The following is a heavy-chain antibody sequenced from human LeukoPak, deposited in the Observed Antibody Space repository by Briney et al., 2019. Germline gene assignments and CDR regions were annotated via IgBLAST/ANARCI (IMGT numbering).Heavy chain of an antibody. Sequence: GASVKVSCKASGGTFSSYAISWVRQAPGQGLEWMGRIIPIFGTANYAQKFQGRVTITTDESTSTAYMELSSLRSEDTAVYYCARAALRYFDWLSSPFDYWGQGTLVTVSS. V-gene: IGHV1-69*05. D-gene: IGHD3-9*01. J-gene: IGHJ4*02. CDR1: GGTFSSYA. CDR3: ARAALRYFDWLSSPFDY. CDR2: IIPIFGTA.